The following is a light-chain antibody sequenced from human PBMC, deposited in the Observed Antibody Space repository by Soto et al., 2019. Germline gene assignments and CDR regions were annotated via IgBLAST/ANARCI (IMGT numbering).Light chain of an antibody. J-gene: IGKJ1*01. CDR1: QSVSSSY. CDR3: QQYASSPQT. Sequence: EIVMTQSPGTLSLSPGERATLSCRASQSVSSSYLAWYQQKPGLAPRLLIYDASSRATGIPDRFSGSGSGTDFTLTISRLEPEDFAVYSCQQYASSPQTCGQGTKVDIK. CDR2: DAS. V-gene: IGKV3D-20*01.